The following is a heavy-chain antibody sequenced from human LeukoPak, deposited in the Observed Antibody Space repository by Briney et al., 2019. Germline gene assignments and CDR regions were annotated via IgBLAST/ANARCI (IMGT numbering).Heavy chain of an antibody. V-gene: IGHV4-39*01. Sequence: PSETLSLTCTVSGGSISSSSYYWGWIRQPPGKGLEWIGSIYYSGSTYYNPSLKSRVTISVVTSKNQFSLNLSSVTAADTAVYYCARHSSSWYHFDYWGQGTLVTVSS. D-gene: IGHD6-13*01. J-gene: IGHJ4*02. CDR1: GGSISSSSYY. CDR2: IYYSGST. CDR3: ARHSSSWYHFDY.